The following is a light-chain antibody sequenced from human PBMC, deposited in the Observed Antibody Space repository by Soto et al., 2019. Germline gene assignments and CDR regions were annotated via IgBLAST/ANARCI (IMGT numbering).Light chain of an antibody. V-gene: IGLV3-21*02. J-gene: IGLJ1*01. Sequence: SYELTQPPSVSVAPGRTATITCGGNNIGSKSVHWHHQKPGQAPVLVVYDDDDRPSGIPERISGSNSGNTATLTISRVEAGDEADYYCQVWDSSSDHYVFGSGTKVTGL. CDR3: QVWDSSSDHYV. CDR1: NIGSKS. CDR2: DDD.